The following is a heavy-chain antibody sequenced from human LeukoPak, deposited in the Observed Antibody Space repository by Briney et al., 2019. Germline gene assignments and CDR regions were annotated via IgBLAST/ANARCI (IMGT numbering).Heavy chain of an antibody. D-gene: IGHD6-19*01. V-gene: IGHV3-30*02. J-gene: IGHJ6*03. CDR2: IRYSASDK. CDR3: AKDARQWLVRWGGEPHYYYYYMDV. Sequence: PGGSLRLSCAASGFTFSYYGMHWVRQPPGKGLEWVAFIRYSASDKYYADSVKGRFTISRDNSKNTLYLQMNSLRVEDTAVYYCAKDARQWLVRWGGEPHYYYYYMDVWGKGTTVTISS. CDR1: GFTFSYYG.